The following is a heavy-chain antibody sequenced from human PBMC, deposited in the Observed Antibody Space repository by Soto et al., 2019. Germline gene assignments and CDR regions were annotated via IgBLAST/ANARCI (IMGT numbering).Heavy chain of an antibody. Sequence: GGSLRLSCAASGFTFSSYAMSWVRQAPGKGLEGVSAISGSGGSTYYADSVKGGLTISIDNSKNTLYLQMNILRGEDAAVYYCAKDLEYSWSYNDAFDIWRQGTMVPVS. D-gene: IGHD1-26*01. CDR1: GFTFSSYA. V-gene: IGHV3-23*01. CDR3: AKDLEYSWSYNDAFDI. J-gene: IGHJ3*02. CDR2: ISGSGGST.